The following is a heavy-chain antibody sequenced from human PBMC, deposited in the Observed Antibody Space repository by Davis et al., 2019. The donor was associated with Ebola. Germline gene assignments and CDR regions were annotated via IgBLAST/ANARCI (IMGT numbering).Heavy chain of an antibody. D-gene: IGHD3-22*01. J-gene: IGHJ4*02. CDR3: APGGYYYDSSGYPPGDY. V-gene: IGHV1-69*06. CDR2: IIPIFGTA. CDR1: GGTFSSYA. Sequence: SVKVSCKASGGTFSSYAISWVRQAPGQGLEWMGGIIPIFGTAIYAQKFQGRVTITADKSTSTACMELSSLRSEDTAVYYCAPGGYYYDSSGYPPGDYWGQGTLVTVSS.